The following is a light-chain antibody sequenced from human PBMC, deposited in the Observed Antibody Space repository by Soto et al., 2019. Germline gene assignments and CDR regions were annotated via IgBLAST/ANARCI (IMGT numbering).Light chain of an antibody. CDR1: SSDVGGYNY. CDR2: DVT. Sequence: QSALTQPASVSGSPGQSITISCTGTSSDVGGYNYVSWYQQHPGKVPRLMIYDVTNRPSGVSNRFSASKSGNTASLTISGLQAEDEADCYCSSYTGSTVVFGGGTKLTVL. V-gene: IGLV2-14*01. CDR3: SSYTGSTVV. J-gene: IGLJ3*02.